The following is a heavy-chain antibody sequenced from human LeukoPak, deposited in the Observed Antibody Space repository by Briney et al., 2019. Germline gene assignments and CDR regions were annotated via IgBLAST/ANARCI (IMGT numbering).Heavy chain of an antibody. Sequence: PGGSLRLSCAASGFTFSSYAMSWVRQAPGKGLEWVANIKQDGSEKYYVDSVKGRFTISRDNAKNSLYLQMNSLRAEDTAVYYCARDVWGSYGYLPRAGHDYWGQGTLVTVSS. CDR1: GFTFSSYA. V-gene: IGHV3-7*01. CDR3: ARDVWGSYGYLPRAGHDY. D-gene: IGHD3-16*01. J-gene: IGHJ4*02. CDR2: IKQDGSEK.